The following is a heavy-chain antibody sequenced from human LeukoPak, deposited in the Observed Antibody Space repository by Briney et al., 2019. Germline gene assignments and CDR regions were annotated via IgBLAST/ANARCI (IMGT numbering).Heavy chain of an antibody. D-gene: IGHD3-22*01. CDR1: GGSVSNSNYY. CDR2: IYYSGST. CDR3: VSLPVSVYDSSGYVYYFDF. V-gene: IGHV4-39*01. J-gene: IGHJ4*02. Sequence: SETLSLTCTVSGGSVSNSNYYWGWIRQPPGTGLEYIGSIYYSGSTYYNPSLESRVTISVDTSKNQFSLKLGSVTAADTAVYYCVSLPVSVYDSSGYVYYFDFWGQGTLVTVSS.